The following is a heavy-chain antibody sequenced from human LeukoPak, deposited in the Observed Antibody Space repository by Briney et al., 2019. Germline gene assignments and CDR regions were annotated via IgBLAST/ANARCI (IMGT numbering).Heavy chain of an antibody. CDR2: IYTSGST. CDR1: GGSISSYY. CDR3: AALSPGSTSSDY. V-gene: IGHV4-4*07. Sequence: RTSETLSLTCTVSGGSISSYYWSWIRQPAGKGLEWIGRIYTSGSTNYNPSLKSRVTMSVDTSKNQFSLKLSSVTAADTAVYYCAALSPGSTSSDYWGQGTLVTVSS. J-gene: IGHJ4*02. D-gene: IGHD2-2*01.